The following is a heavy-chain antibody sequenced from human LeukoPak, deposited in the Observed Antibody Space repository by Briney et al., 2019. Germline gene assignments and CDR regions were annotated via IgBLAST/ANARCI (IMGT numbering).Heavy chain of an antibody. D-gene: IGHD1-26*01. CDR1: GYTFTNYG. CDR3: ARYFSSRVGATPEGFDY. CDR2: ISAYNGNT. V-gene: IGHV1-18*01. J-gene: IGHJ4*02. Sequence: GASVKVSCKASGYTFTNYGIGRVRQAPGQGLEWMGWISAYNGNTNYAQKFQGRVTMTTDTSTSTAYMELRSLRSDDTAVYYCARYFSSRVGATPEGFDYWGQGTLVTVSS.